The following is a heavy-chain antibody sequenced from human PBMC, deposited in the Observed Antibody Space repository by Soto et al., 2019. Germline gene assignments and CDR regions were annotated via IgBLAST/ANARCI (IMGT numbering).Heavy chain of an antibody. CDR3: VSGIAAAPRWFDP. CDR2: IIPIFGTA. Sequence: SVKVSCKASGGTFSSYAISWVRQAPGQGLEWMGGIIPIFGTANYAQKFQGRVTITADESTSTAYMELSSLRSEDTAVYYCVSGIAAAPRWFDPWGQGTLVTVSS. V-gene: IGHV1-69*13. J-gene: IGHJ5*02. CDR1: GGTFSSYA. D-gene: IGHD6-13*01.